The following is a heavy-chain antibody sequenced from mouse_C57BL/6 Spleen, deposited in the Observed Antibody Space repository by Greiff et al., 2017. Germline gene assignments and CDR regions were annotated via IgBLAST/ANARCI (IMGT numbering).Heavy chain of an antibody. CDR1: GYTFTSYW. V-gene: IGHV1-69*01. D-gene: IGHD1-1*01. Sequence: QVQLQQPGAELVMPGASVKLSCKASGYTFTSYWMHWVKRRPGQGLEWIGEIDPSDSYTNYNQKFKGKSTLTVDKSSSTAYMQLSSLTSEDSAVYYCAYGSRGFAYWGQGTLVTVSA. CDR2: IDPSDSYT. J-gene: IGHJ3*01. CDR3: AYGSRGFAY.